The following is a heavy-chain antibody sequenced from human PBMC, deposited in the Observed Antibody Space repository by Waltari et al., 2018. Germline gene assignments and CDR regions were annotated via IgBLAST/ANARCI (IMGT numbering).Heavy chain of an antibody. CDR1: GGSISSYY. CDR3: ARLEGGYYYYYMDV. CDR2: IYYSGST. V-gene: IGHV4-59*01. Sequence: QVQLQESGPGLVKPSETLSLTCTVSGGSISSYYWSWIRQPPGKGLEWIGYIYYSGSTNYNPSLKSRVTISVDTSKNQFSLKLSSVTAADTAVYYCARLEGGYYYYYMDVWGKGTTVTVSS. D-gene: IGHD1-1*01. J-gene: IGHJ6*03.